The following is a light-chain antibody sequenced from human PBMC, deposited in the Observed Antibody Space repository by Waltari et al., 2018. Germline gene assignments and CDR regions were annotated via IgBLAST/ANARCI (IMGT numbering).Light chain of an antibody. Sequence: DIVLTQSPLSLPVTPGEPASISCRSSQSLLHSNGFNYLDWFVQKPGQSPQLLIYLGSSRASGVPDRVTGSGSGTDFTLQISRVEAEDVGVYFCMQTTQTPWTFGQGTKVEI. CDR3: MQTTQTPWT. V-gene: IGKV2-28*01. CDR1: QSLLHSNGFNY. J-gene: IGKJ1*01. CDR2: LGS.